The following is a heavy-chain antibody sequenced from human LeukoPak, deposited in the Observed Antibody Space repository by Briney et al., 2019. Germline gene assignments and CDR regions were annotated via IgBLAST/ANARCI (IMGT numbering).Heavy chain of an antibody. CDR1: GFTFSSYW. Sequence: PGGSLRLSCAASGFTFSSYWMSWVRQAPGKGLEWVAVISYDGSNKYYADSVKGRFTISRDNSKNTLYLQMNSLRAEDTAVYYCAKETDADWGQGTLVTVSS. J-gene: IGHJ4*02. CDR2: ISYDGSNK. V-gene: IGHV3-30*18. CDR3: AKETDAD.